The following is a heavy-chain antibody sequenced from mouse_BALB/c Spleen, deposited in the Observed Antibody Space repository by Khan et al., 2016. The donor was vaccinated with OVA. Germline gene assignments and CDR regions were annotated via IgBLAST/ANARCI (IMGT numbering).Heavy chain of an antibody. J-gene: IGHJ4*01. D-gene: IGHD2-10*01. CDR1: GHTFTNFG. V-gene: IGHV9-3-1*01. CDR2: INTYTGEP. Sequence: QIQLVQSGPELKKPGDTVKISCKASGHTFTNFGMNWVKQAPGKGLKWMGWINTYTGEPTYADDFNGRFAFSLEASASTAYLQINILTNEDTATYFCARPPYFSYAMDNWGQGTSVTVSS. CDR3: ARPPYFSYAMDN.